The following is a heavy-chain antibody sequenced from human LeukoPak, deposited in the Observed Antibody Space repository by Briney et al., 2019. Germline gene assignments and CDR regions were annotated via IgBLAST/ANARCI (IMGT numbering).Heavy chain of an antibody. J-gene: IGHJ3*01. V-gene: IGHV6-1*01. CDR1: GDSVSSNTTA. CDR2: TYYRSKWYN. D-gene: IGHD5-24*01. Sequence: SQTLSLTCAISGDSVSSNTTACNWSRQSPSRGLEWLGRTYYRSKWYNDYAASVKSRITINPDTSKNQFFLHLNSVTAEDTAVYYCVRGGQGDGYSADEAFDFWGQGTVVTVSS. CDR3: VRGGQGDGYSADEAFDF.